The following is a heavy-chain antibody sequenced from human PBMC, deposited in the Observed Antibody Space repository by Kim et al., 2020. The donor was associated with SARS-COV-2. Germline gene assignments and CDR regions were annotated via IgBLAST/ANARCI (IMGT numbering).Heavy chain of an antibody. CDR1: GFTFSSYA. J-gene: IGHJ4*02. Sequence: GGSLRLSCAASGFTFSSYAMHWVRQAPGKGLEWVAVISYDGSNKYYADSVKGRFTISRDNSKNTLYLQMNSLRAEDTAVYYCARRLWFGEFDYWGQGTLVTVSS. CDR2: ISYDGSNK. V-gene: IGHV3-30*04. D-gene: IGHD3-10*01. CDR3: ARRLWFGEFDY.